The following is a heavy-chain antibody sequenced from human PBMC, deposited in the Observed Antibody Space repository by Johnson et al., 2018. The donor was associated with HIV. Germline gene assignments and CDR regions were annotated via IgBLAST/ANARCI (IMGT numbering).Heavy chain of an antibody. CDR3: AKDVLIRGIAAAGTEAFDI. Sequence: QVQLVESGGGLVKPGGSLRLSCAASGFTFSDYYMSWIRQAPGKGLEWVSYISSSGSTIYYADSVTGRFTISRDNAKKSLYLQMNSLRAEDTAVYYCAKDVLIRGIAAAGTEAFDIWGQGTMVTVSS. CDR1: GFTFSDYY. D-gene: IGHD6-13*01. J-gene: IGHJ3*02. V-gene: IGHV3-11*04. CDR2: ISSSGSTI.